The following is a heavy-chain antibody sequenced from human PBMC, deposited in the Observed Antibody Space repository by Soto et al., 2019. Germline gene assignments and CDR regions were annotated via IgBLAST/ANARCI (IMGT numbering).Heavy chain of an antibody. V-gene: IGHV3-23*01. CDR3: AKDDFTDRSDDYFDY. CDR1: GSCFTNLG. D-gene: IGHD2-15*01. CDR2: IGASRHFT. Sequence: PGGSLRLACAASGSCFTNLGMSWVRKAPGQWLEWVAGIGASRHFTWYAVSVKARLSISRHNSKNTLYLQLTSLRFEHTAVYYCAKDDFTDRSDDYFDYWVPATLVTVSS. J-gene: IGHJ4*02.